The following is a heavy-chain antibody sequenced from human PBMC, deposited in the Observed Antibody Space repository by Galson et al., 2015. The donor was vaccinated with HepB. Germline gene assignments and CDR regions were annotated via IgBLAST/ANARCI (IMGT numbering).Heavy chain of an antibody. CDR2: ISYDGTKK. CDR1: GFTFNSYS. V-gene: IGHV3-30-3*01. Sequence: SLRLSCAASGFTFNSYSMHWVRQAPGEGLQWVALISYDGTKKYYADSVQGRFTISRDSSRNTLYLQMDSLRAEDTAVYYCARDRGSCDGDSYQGGRFGADWYFDLWGRGSLVTVSS. J-gene: IGHJ2*01. CDR3: ARDRGSCDGDSYQGGRFGADWYFDL. D-gene: IGHD2-21*02.